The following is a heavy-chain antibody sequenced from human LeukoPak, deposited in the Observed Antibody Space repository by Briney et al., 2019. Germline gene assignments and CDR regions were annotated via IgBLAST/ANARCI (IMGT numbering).Heavy chain of an antibody. CDR3: AKVGNNYVFDY. J-gene: IGHJ4*02. Sequence: SETLSLTCTVSGASISTYCWSWIRQPAGKGLEWIGRIYVDVATNYNSSLKSRVTMSVDTSKNQFSLKLDSPTAADTAVYYCAKVGNNYVFDYWGQGTLVTVSS. D-gene: IGHD1/OR15-1a*01. CDR2: IYVDVAT. V-gene: IGHV4-4*07. CDR1: GASISTYC.